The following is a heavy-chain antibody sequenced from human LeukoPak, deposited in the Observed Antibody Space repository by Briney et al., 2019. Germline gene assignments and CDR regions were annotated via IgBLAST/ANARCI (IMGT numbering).Heavy chain of an antibody. V-gene: IGHV1-18*01. D-gene: IGHD3-10*01. Sequence: ASVKVSCKASGYTFTSYGISWVRQAPGQGLEWMGWISAYNGNTNYAQKLQGRVTMTTDTSTSTAYMELRSLRSDDTAVYYCASSCARFGEFSNWFDPWGQGTLVTVSS. CDR1: GYTFTSYG. CDR3: ASSCARFGEFSNWFDP. J-gene: IGHJ5*02. CDR2: ISAYNGNT.